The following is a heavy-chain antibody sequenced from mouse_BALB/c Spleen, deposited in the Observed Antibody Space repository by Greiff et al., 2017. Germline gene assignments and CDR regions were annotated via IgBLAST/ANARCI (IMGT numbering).Heavy chain of an antibody. CDR2: IDPANGNT. D-gene: IGHD2-4*01. V-gene: IGHV14-3*02. CDR3: ARRYYDYDNAMDY. CDR1: GFNIKDTY. Sequence: DQLQQSGAELVKPGASVKLSCTASGFNIKDTYMHWVKQRPEQGLEWIGRIDPANGNTKYDPKFQGKATITADTSSNTAYLQLSSLTSEDTAVYYCARRYYDYDNAMDYWGQGTSVTVSS. J-gene: IGHJ4*01.